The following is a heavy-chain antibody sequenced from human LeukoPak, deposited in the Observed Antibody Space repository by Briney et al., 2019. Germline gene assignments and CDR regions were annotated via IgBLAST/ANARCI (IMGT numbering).Heavy chain of an antibody. CDR3: VRDDHVVVAAIGFDP. Sequence: ASVKVSCKASGYTFTSYYMHWVRQAPGQGLEWMGIINPSGGSTSYAQKFQGRVTMTRDTSTSTVYMELSSLRSEDTAVYYCVRDDHVVVAAIGFDPWGQGTLVTVSS. D-gene: IGHD2-21*02. CDR2: INPSGGST. V-gene: IGHV1-46*01. CDR1: GYTFTSYY. J-gene: IGHJ5*02.